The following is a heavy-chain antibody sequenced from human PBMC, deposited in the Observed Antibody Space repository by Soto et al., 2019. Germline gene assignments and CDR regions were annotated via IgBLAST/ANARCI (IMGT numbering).Heavy chain of an antibody. CDR2: IYYSGST. Sequence: SETLSLTCTVSGGSISSSSYYWGWIRQPPGKGLEWIGRIYYSGSTYYNPALKSRVTISVDTSKNQFSLKLSSVTAADTAVYYCARQLSPDYYGSGSYYFDYWGHGTLFTVSS. J-gene: IGHJ4*01. CDR1: GGSISSSSYY. V-gene: IGHV4-39*01. D-gene: IGHD3-10*01. CDR3: ARQLSPDYYGSGSYYFDY.